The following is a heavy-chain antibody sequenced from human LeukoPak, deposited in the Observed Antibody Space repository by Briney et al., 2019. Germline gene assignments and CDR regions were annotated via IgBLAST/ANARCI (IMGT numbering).Heavy chain of an antibody. D-gene: IGHD6-13*01. CDR1: GGTFSSYA. V-gene: IGHV1-69*05. J-gene: IGHJ4*02. CDR2: IIPIFGTA. Sequence: SVKVSCKASGGTFSSYAISWVRQAPGQGLEWKGRIIPIFGTANYAQKFQGRVTITTDESTSTAYMELSSLRSEDTAVYYCARLHVEQQLVPTESDYWGQGTLVTVSS. CDR3: ARLHVEQQLVPTESDY.